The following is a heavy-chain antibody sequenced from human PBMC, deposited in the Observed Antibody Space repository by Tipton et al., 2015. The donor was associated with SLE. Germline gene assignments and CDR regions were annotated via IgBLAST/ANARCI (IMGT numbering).Heavy chain of an antibody. CDR2: IYYTGIT. V-gene: IGHV4-39*07. CDR1: GGSISSSNYY. D-gene: IGHD4-17*01. CDR3: ASLRFYGDYDLGR. Sequence: TLSLTCTVSGGSISSSNYYRGWIRQPPGKGLEWIGSIYYTGITYYNPSLKSRVTISVDSSKNQFSLNLMSVTSADTAVYYCASLRFYGDYDLGRWGQGALVTVSS. J-gene: IGHJ4*02.